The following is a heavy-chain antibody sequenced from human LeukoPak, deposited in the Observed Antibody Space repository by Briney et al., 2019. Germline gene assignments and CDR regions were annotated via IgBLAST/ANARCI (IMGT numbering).Heavy chain of an antibody. D-gene: IGHD3-22*01. V-gene: IGHV1-24*01. CDR1: GHPLSDFS. CDR3: ATPSRYDTLDY. CDR2: FDPEDGET. J-gene: IGHJ4*02. Sequence: ASVKVSWKLYGHPLSDFSIHWVRQAPGKGLEWMGGFDPEDGETVYEQNFQGRVTMTEDTSTDTAYMELSSLTSEDTAIYYCATPSRYDTLDYWGQGTLVTVSS.